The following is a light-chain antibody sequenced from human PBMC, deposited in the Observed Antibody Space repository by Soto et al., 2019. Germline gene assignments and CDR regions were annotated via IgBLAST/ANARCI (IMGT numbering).Light chain of an antibody. J-gene: IGLJ1*01. CDR1: NIGNKR. CDR2: YDS. V-gene: IGLV3-21*04. CDR3: QVWDIMTDNYV. Sequence: SYELTQPPSVSVAPEKTATITCGGNNIGNKRVHWYRQKPGQAPVLLISYDSDRPSGIPERFSGPNSENTATLTISRVEAGDEADYYCQVWDIMTDNYVFGSGTKVTVL.